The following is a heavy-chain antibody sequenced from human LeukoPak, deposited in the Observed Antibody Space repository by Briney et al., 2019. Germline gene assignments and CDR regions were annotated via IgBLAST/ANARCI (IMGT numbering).Heavy chain of an antibody. CDR2: IYHSGST. J-gene: IGHJ6*03. CDR1: GYSISSGYY. Sequence: SETLSLTCTVSGYSISSGYYWGWIRQPPGKGLEWIGSIYHSGSTYYNPSLKSRVTMSVDTTKNQISLKLSSVTAADTAVYYCARGNIGGYYYYMDVWGKGTTVTVSS. CDR3: ARGNIGGYYYYMDV. V-gene: IGHV4-38-2*02. D-gene: IGHD2-15*01.